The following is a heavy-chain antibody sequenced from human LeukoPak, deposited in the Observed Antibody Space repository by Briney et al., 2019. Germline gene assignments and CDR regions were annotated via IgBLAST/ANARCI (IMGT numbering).Heavy chain of an antibody. CDR3: ARGGDILTGYYRLDY. CDR1: GGSINSYY. J-gene: IGHJ4*02. D-gene: IGHD3-9*01. Sequence: SETLSLTCTVSGGSINSYYWSWIRQPPGKGLEWIGYIYYSGSTNYNPSLESRVTISVDTSKNQFSLKLSSVTAADTAVYYCARGGDILTGYYRLDYWGQGTLVTVPS. CDR2: IYYSGST. V-gene: IGHV4-59*08.